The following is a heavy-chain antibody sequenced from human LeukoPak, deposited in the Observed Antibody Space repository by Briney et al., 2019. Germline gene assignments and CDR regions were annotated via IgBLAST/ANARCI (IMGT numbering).Heavy chain of an antibody. D-gene: IGHD3-22*01. CDR1: GGSISSSSYY. V-gene: IGHV4-39*07. CDR3: ARYYYDSSGYYPVSNWFDP. Sequence: SETLSLTCTVSGGSISSSSYYWGWIRQPPGKGLEWIGSIYYSGSTYYNPSLKSRVTISVDTSKNQFSLKLSSVTAADTAVYYCARYYYDSSGYYPVSNWFDPWGQGTLVTVSS. J-gene: IGHJ5*02. CDR2: IYYSGST.